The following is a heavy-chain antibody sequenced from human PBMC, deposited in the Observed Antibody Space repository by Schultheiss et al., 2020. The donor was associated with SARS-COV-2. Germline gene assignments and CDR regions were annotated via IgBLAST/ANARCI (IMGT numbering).Heavy chain of an antibody. CDR1: GFTFSDYY. D-gene: IGHD5-18*01. CDR3: ARVGYSYGTSYYYYGMDV. J-gene: IGHJ6*02. V-gene: IGHV3-7*01. Sequence: GGSLRLSCAASGFTFSDYYMSWIRQAPGKGLEWVANIKQDGSEKYYVDSVKGRFTISRDNAKNSLYLQMNSLRAEDTAVYYCARVGYSYGTSYYYYGMDVWGQGTTVTVSS. CDR2: IKQDGSEK.